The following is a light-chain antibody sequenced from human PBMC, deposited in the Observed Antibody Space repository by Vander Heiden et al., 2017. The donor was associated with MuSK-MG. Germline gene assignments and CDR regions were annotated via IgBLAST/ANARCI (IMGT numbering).Light chain of an antibody. CDR1: SSDVSGYNF. V-gene: IGLV2-14*01. CDR3: SSYTSGTTRNCV. Sequence: QSALTQPASVSGSPGQSITISCTGTSSDVSGYNFVSWYQQHPGKAPKLMIYEVSKRPSGVSNRFSGSKSGNTASLTISGLQAEDEADYYCSSYTSGTTRNCVFAAGTKVTVL. CDR2: EVS. J-gene: IGLJ1*01.